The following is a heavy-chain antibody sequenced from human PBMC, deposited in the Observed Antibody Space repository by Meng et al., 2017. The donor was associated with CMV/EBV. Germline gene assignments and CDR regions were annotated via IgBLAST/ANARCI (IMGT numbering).Heavy chain of an antibody. Sequence: GESLKISCAASGFTFSSYAMHWVRQAPGKGLEWVSVIYSGGSTYYADSVKGRFTISRDNSKNTLYLQMNSLRAEDTAVYYCARDVGTHDYDFWSGPWQSYGMDVWGQGTTVTVSS. V-gene: IGHV3-66*02. CDR2: IYSGGST. CDR3: ARDVGTHDYDFWSGPWQSYGMDV. D-gene: IGHD3-3*01. CDR1: GFTFSSYA. J-gene: IGHJ6*02.